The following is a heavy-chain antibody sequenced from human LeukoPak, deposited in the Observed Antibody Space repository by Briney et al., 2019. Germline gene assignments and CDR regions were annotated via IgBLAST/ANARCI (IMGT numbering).Heavy chain of an antibody. J-gene: IGHJ4*02. D-gene: IGHD5-18*01. V-gene: IGHV4-61*01. CDR1: GYSISSGYY. CDR2: IYYSGST. Sequence: SETLSLTCTVSGYSISSGYYWGWIRQPPGKGLEWIGYIYYSGSTNYSPSLKSRVTISVDTSKNQFSLKLSSVTAADTAVYYCASLAEYSYGYGVFDYWGQGTLVTVSS. CDR3: ASLAEYSYGYGVFDY.